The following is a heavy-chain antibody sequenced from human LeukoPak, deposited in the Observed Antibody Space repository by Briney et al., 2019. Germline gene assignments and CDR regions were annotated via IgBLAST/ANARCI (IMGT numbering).Heavy chain of an antibody. D-gene: IGHD5-12*01. V-gene: IGHV3-7*01. CDR3: ARDSPGYGAYVS. Sequence: GGSLRLSCAASGFTFSTYWMTWVRQAPGRGLEWVANIKEDGSREYYVDSVKGRFTISRDNAKNSLYLQMDSLTAEDTAVYYCARDSPGYGAYVSWGQGTLVSVSS. CDR2: IKEDGSRE. CDR1: GFTFSTYW. J-gene: IGHJ1*01.